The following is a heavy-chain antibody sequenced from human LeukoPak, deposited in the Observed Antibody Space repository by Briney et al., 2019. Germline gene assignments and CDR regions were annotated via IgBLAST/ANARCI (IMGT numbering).Heavy chain of an antibody. J-gene: IGHJ6*02. Sequence: GGSLRLSCSASGFTFTSFAMSWVRQAPGKGLEWVSAISGSGGYTYYADPVKGRFTISRDNSKNTLYLQMNSLRAEDTAVYYCAKVGHYASGSYYNIYGMDVWGQGTTVTVSS. V-gene: IGHV3-23*01. CDR3: AKVGHYASGSYYNIYGMDV. CDR2: ISGSGGYT. CDR1: GFTFTSFA. D-gene: IGHD3-10*01.